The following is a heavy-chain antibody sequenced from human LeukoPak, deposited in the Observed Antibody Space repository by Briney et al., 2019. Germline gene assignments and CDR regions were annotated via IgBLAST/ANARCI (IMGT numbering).Heavy chain of an antibody. CDR3: ARSRAFNSGAFDP. J-gene: IGHJ5*02. Sequence: SETLSLTCRISGGSISNYYWSWIRQSPGKGLEWIGFAYYGGSSNYNPSLKSRVTISVDTSKNQFSLRLDSVTAADTAVYYCARSRAFNSGAFDPWGQGSLVTVSS. V-gene: IGHV4-59*01. D-gene: IGHD1-26*01. CDR2: AYYGGSS. CDR1: GGSISNYY.